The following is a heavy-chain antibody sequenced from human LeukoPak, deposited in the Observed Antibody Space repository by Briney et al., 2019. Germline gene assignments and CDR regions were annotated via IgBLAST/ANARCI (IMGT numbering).Heavy chain of an antibody. Sequence: HPGRSLRLSCAASGFTFSSYAMSWVRQAPGKGLEWVSAISGSGGSTYYADSVKGRFTISRDNSKNTLYLQMNSLRAEDTAVYYCAKDLARIQLWLSPRNYYYGMDVWGQGTTVTVSS. J-gene: IGHJ6*02. CDR1: GFTFSSYA. V-gene: IGHV3-23*01. CDR3: AKDLARIQLWLSPRNYYYGMDV. D-gene: IGHD5-18*01. CDR2: ISGSGGST.